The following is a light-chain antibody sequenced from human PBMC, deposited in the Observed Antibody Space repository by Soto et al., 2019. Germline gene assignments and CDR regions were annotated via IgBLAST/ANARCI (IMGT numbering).Light chain of an antibody. CDR2: EVS. CDR1: SSDVGGYNY. J-gene: IGLJ1*01. Sequence: QSALTQPPSASGSPGQSVTISCTGTSSDVGGYNYVSWYQQHPGKAPKLMIYEVSKRPSGVPDRFSGSKSGNTASLTVPGLQAEDEADYYCSSYAGSTLYVFGTGTKLTVL. CDR3: SSYAGSTLYV. V-gene: IGLV2-8*01.